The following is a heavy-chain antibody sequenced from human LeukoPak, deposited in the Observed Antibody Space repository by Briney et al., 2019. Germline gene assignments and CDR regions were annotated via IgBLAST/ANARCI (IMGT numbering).Heavy chain of an antibody. D-gene: IGHD3-10*01. CDR1: GFIFSRYW. V-gene: IGHV3-74*01. CDR3: ARGPSVLGAIDN. Sequence: PGGSLRLSCAASGFIFSRYWMHWVRQAPGKELVWVSRINNDGSITNSADSVKGRFTISRDNAKDMLYLQMDSLRVEDTAIYYCARGPSVLGAIDNWGRGTLVAVSS. CDR2: INNDGSIT. J-gene: IGHJ4*02.